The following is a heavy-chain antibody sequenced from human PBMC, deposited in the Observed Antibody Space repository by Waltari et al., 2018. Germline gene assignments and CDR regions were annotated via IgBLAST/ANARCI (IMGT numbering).Heavy chain of an antibody. CDR1: GFTFSSYN. J-gene: IGHJ4*02. CDR3: ATGGGGFYLDH. CDR2: ISCTCTYT. D-gene: IGHD3-16*01. Sequence: EVQLVESGGGLVKPGGSLRLSCAASGFTFSSYNMNWVRQAPGEGLEWVSSISCTCTYTTYADSVKGRFTISRDNAKNSLYLQMNSLRDEDTAVYYCATGGGGFYLDHWGLGTLVSFSS. V-gene: IGHV3-21*01.